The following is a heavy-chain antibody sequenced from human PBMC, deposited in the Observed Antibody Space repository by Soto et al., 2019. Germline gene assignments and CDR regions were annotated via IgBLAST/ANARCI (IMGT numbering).Heavy chain of an antibody. D-gene: IGHD2-21*02. Sequence: SETLSLTCTVSGGSISSYYWSWIRQPPGKGLEWIGYIYYSASTNYSPPLKSRVTISVDTSKNQFSLNLSSVTAADTAVYYCARHLPYCGGDCYSLDYWGQGTLVTGLL. CDR1: GGSISSYY. CDR3: ARHLPYCGGDCYSLDY. CDR2: IYYSAST. J-gene: IGHJ4*02. V-gene: IGHV4-59*08.